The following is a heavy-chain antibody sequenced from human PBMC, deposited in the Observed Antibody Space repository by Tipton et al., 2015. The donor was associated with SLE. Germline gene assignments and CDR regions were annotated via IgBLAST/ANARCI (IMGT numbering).Heavy chain of an antibody. CDR3: ATTASSSGNCFDY. CDR2: IYYSGST. Sequence: TLSLTCTVSGGSISSSSYYWGWIRQPPGKGLEWIGSIYYSGSTYYNPSLKSRVTISVDTSKNQFSLKLSSVTAADTAVYYCATTASSSGNCFDYWGQGTLVTVSS. CDR1: GGSISSSSYY. J-gene: IGHJ4*02. V-gene: IGHV4-39*01. D-gene: IGHD6-6*01.